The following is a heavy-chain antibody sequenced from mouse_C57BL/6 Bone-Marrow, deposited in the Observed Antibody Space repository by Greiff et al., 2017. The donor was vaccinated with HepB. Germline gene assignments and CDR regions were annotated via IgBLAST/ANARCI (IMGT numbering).Heavy chain of an antibody. J-gene: IGHJ1*03. D-gene: IGHD1-1*01. Sequence: VQRVESGPGLVQPSQSLSITCTVSGFSLTSYGVHWVRQSPGKGLEWLGVIWSGGSTDYNAAFISRLSISKDNSKSQVFFKMNSLQADDTAIYYCAGSIYYYGSSYVEWYFDVWGTGTTVTVSS. CDR1: GFSLTSYG. CDR2: IWSGGST. V-gene: IGHV2-2*01. CDR3: AGSIYYYGSSYVEWYFDV.